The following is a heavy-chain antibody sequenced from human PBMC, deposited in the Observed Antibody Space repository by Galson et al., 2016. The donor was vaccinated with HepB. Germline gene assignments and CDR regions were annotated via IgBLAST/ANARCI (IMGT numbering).Heavy chain of an antibody. Sequence: SLRLSCAASGLTFSSYAMSWVRQAPGKGLEWVSSISSRGGRTYYTASGKGRFTVSRDNSKNTLYVQMNTLRAEDTAVYYGAKGFRPYRSGWERLFEHSYHYYGMDVWGQGTMVTVSS. D-gene: IGHD6-19*01. CDR1: GLTFSSYA. J-gene: IGHJ6*02. CDR2: ISSRGGRT. CDR3: AKGFRPYRSGWERLFEHSYHYYGMDV. V-gene: IGHV3-23*01.